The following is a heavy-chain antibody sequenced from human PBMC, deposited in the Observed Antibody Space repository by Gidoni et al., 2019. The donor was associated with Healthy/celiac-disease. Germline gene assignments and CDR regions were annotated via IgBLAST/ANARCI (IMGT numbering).Heavy chain of an antibody. Sequence: GKGLEWIGSIYYSGSTYYNPSLKSRVTISVDTSKNQFSLKLSSVTAADTAVYYCARGGMGGMDVWGQGTTVTVSS. V-gene: IGHV4-39*01. D-gene: IGHD6-13*01. J-gene: IGHJ6*02. CDR3: ARGGMGGMDV. CDR2: IYYSGST.